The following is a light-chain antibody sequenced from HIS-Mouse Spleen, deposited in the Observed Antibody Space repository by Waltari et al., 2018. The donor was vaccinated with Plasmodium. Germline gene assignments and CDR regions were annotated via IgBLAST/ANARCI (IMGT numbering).Light chain of an antibody. Sequence: IVLTQSPGTLSLSPWERATLSGRASQSVSSSYLAWYQQKPGTAPRLLILGASSRPTGIPDRFSGSGSGTDFTLSISRLEPEDVAGYYGQQYGSSPITFGQGTRLEIK. J-gene: IGKJ5*01. CDR1: QSVSSSY. CDR3: QQYGSSPIT. V-gene: IGKV3-20*01. CDR2: GAS.